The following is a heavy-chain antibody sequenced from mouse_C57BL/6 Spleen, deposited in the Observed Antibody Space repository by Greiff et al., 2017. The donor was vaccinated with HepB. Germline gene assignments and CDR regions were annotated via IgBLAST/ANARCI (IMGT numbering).Heavy chain of an antibody. J-gene: IGHJ3*01. CDR1: GYTFTSYW. CDR3: AGYYGSSLLAY. D-gene: IGHD1-1*01. V-gene: IGHV1-64*01. CDR2: IHPNSGST. Sequence: AQLQQPGAELVKPGASVKLSCKASGYTFTSYWMHWVKQRPGQGLEWIGMIHPNSGSTNYNEKFKSKATLTVDKSSSTAYMQLSSLTSEDSAVYYCAGYYGSSLLAYWSQGTLVSVSA.